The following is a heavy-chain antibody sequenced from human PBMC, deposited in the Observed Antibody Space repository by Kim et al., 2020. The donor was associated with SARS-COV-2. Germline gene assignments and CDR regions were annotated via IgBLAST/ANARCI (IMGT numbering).Heavy chain of an antibody. CDR3: TTVTLTTTHYYYGVDV. V-gene: IGHV3-15*01. J-gene: IGHJ6*01. D-gene: IGHD4-17*01. CDR2: IKSKPDGGTP. Sequence: GRIKSKPDGGTPDYDAPVKGRFTISRDDSKNTLYLQMNSLKTEDTALYYCTTVTLTTTHYYYGVDVWGQGNTVTV.